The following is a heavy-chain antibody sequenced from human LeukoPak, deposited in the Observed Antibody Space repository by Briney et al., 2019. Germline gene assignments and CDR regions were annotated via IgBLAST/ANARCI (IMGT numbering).Heavy chain of an antibody. J-gene: IGHJ4*02. D-gene: IGHD6-13*01. CDR2: ISGGGGNT. Sequence: PGGSLRLSCAASGFTFSTYAMSWVRQAPGKGLEWVSSISGGGGNTYLADSVKGRFTISRDNSKNTLYLQMNSLRAEDTALCYCGRGGSSWLYFFEYWGQGTPVTVSS. V-gene: IGHV3-23*01. CDR3: GRGGSSWLYFFEY. CDR1: GFTFSTYA.